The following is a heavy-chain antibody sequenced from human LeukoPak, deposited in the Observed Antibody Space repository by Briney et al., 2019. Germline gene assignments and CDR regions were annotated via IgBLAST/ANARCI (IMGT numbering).Heavy chain of an antibody. J-gene: IGHJ4*02. CDR2: IIPIFGTA. Sequence: ASVKVSCKASGGTFSSYAISWVRQAPGQGLEWMGGIIPIFGTANYAQKFQGRVTITADESTSTAYMELSRLRSDDTAVYYCARDLSSSSWYRYDYWGQGTLVTVSS. CDR1: GGTFSSYA. CDR3: ARDLSSSSWYRYDY. V-gene: IGHV1-69*13. D-gene: IGHD6-13*01.